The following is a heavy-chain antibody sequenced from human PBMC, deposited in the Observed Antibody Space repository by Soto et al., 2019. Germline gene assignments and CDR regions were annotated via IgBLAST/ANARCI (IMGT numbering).Heavy chain of an antibody. CDR3: ERTPEVVRLFMTLFYYYGMDV. D-gene: IGHD3-10*01. CDR2: IGTAGDT. Sequence: GGSLRLSCAASGFTFSSYDMHWVRQATGKGLEWVSAIGTAGDTFYPGSVKGRFTISRENAKNSLYLQMNSLRAGDTAVYYCERTPEVVRLFMTLFYYYGMDVCGQRSTVPVS. CDR1: GFTFSSYD. J-gene: IGHJ6*02. V-gene: IGHV3-13*01.